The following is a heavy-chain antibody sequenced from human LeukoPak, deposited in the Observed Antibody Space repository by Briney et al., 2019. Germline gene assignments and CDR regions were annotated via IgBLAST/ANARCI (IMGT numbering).Heavy chain of an antibody. J-gene: IGHJ4*02. CDR3: ARVGATSLTFDY. V-gene: IGHV3-21*01. Sequence: GGSLRLSCAASGFTFSSYSMNWVRQAPGKGLEWVSSISSSSSYIYYADSVKGRFTISRDNAKNSLYLQMNSLRAEDTAVYYCARVGATSLTFDYWGQGTLVTVSS. CDR2: ISSSSSYI. CDR1: GFTFSSYS. D-gene: IGHD1-26*01.